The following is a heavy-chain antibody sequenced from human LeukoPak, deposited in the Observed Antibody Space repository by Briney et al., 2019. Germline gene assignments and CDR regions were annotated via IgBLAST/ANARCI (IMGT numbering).Heavy chain of an antibody. CDR1: GYSFTSYW. Sequence: GESLKISCKGSGYSFTSYWIGWVRQMPGKGLEWMGIIYPGDSDTRYSPSLQGQVTISADKSISTAYLQWSSLKASDTATYYCARHQGQWLDGYYGMDVWGKGTTVTVSS. CDR3: ARHQGQWLDGYYGMDV. V-gene: IGHV5-51*01. J-gene: IGHJ6*04. CDR2: IYPGDSDT. D-gene: IGHD6-19*01.